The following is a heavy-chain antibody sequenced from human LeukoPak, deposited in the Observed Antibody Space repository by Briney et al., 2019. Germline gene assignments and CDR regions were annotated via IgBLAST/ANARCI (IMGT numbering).Heavy chain of an antibody. J-gene: IGHJ6*04. Sequence: PSETLSLTCAVSGYSISSGYYWGWIRQPPGKGLEWIGSIYHSGSTYYNPSLKSRVIISVDTSKNQFSLKLSSVTAADTAVYYCARDRIDSWITRSFYYYYGMDVWGKGTTVTVSS. CDR2: IYHSGST. D-gene: IGHD1-26*01. CDR3: ARDRIDSWITRSFYYYYGMDV. CDR1: GYSISSGYY. V-gene: IGHV4-38-2*02.